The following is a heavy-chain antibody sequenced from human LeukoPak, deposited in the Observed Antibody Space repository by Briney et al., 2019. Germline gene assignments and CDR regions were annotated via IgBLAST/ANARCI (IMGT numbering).Heavy chain of an antibody. J-gene: IGHJ5*02. Sequence: GESLKISCRGSGYNFANYWIGWVRQMPGKGLEWMGIIYPGDSDTRYSPSFQGQVTISADKSISTAYLQWSSLKASDTAMYYCARVREDQLLLNWFDPWGQGTLVTVSS. V-gene: IGHV5-51*01. CDR1: GYNFANYW. D-gene: IGHD2-2*01. CDR2: IYPGDSDT. CDR3: ARVREDQLLLNWFDP.